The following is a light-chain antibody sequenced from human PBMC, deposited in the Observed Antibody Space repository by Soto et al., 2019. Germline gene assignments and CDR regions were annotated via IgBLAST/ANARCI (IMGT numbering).Light chain of an antibody. Sequence: EIVLTQSPGTLSLSPGERATLSCRAIQSVYSSYLAWYQQKPGQAPRLLIYGASTRATGVTARFRGGGSGTEFTLTISSLQSEDSAVYYCQQYHKWPPITFGQGTRLEIK. CDR1: QSVYSSY. CDR2: GAS. CDR3: QQYHKWPPIT. J-gene: IGKJ5*01. V-gene: IGKV3-15*01.